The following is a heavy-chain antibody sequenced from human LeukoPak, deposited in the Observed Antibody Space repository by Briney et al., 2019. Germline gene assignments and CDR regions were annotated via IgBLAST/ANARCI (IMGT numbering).Heavy chain of an antibody. D-gene: IGHD6-6*01. Sequence: PGGSLRLSCAASGFTFSSYSMNWVRQAPGKGLEWVSSISSSSSYIYYADSVKGRFTISRDNAKNSLYLQMNSLRAEDTAVYYCARSKGSSCRSPIDYWGQGTLVTVSS. CDR3: ARSKGSSCRSPIDY. CDR1: GFTFSSYS. J-gene: IGHJ4*02. CDR2: ISSSSSYI. V-gene: IGHV3-21*01.